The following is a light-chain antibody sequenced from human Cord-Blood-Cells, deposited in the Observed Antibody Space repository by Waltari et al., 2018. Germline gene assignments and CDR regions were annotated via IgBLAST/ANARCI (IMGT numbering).Light chain of an antibody. J-gene: IGLJ1*01. CDR3: CSYAGSSTYV. CDR2: EGS. Sequence: QSALTQPASVPGSPGQSITISCTGTSSAVGSYTLVSWYQQHPGKAPKLMIYEGSKRPSGVSNRFSGSKSGNTASLTISGLQAEDEADYYCCSYAGSSTYVFGTGTKVTVL. CDR1: SSAVGSYTL. V-gene: IGLV2-23*01.